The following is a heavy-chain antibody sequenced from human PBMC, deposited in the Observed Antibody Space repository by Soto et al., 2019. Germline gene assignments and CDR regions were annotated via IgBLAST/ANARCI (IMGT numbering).Heavy chain of an antibody. CDR1: GFTFSSYW. V-gene: IGHV3-74*01. CDR2: INSDGSST. D-gene: IGHD6-13*01. J-gene: IGHJ4*02. CDR3: TYKLSGMAASGFDY. Sequence: EVQLVESGGGLVQPGGSLRLSCAASGFTFSSYWMHWVRQAPGKGLVWVSRINSDGSSTSYADSVKGRFTISRDNAKNTLYLQMNGLGAEDTAVYYCTYKLSGMAASGFDYWGQGTLVTVSS.